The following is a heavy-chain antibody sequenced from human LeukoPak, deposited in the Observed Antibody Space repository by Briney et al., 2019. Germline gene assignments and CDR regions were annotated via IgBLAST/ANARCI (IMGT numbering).Heavy chain of an antibody. J-gene: IGHJ4*02. Sequence: SETLSLTCTLVAGSISSPDANCNWLRQPPGTGLEWFGHADYNGNIYYSLSLKTRALGSRHTAKNPVSLRLSSVTLAASPAYFRARSKHFWSGFLDMWGQGTLVSVSS. D-gene: IGHD3-3*02. V-gene: IGHV4-39*07. CDR1: AGSISSPDAN. CDR2: ADYNGNI. CDR3: ARSKHFWSGFLDM.